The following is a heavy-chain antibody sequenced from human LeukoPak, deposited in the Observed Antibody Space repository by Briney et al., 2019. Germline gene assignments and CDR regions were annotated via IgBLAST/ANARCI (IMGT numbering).Heavy chain of an antibody. CDR3: ARDRNSGSSLDI. CDR1: GYTFTGYY. J-gene: IGHJ3*02. D-gene: IGHD6-6*01. V-gene: IGHV1-2*02. CDR2: IDPYSGDT. Sequence: GASVTVSCKASGYTFTGYYIHWVRQAPGQGLEWMGWIDPYSGDTNYAQNFQGRVTMTRDTSISTAYMELSSLKSDDTAVYYCARDRNSGSSLDIWGQGTMLTVSS.